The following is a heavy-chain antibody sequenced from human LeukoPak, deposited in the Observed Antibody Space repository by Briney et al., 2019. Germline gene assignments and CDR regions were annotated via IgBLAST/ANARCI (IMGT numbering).Heavy chain of an antibody. Sequence: GGSLRLSCAASGFTFSNYAMHWVRQAPGKGLEYVSGISSNGGRTYYANSAKDRFTISRDNSKNTLYVQMGSLRAEDMAVYYCARDGGFARIGGYGYFCDYWGQGTLVTVPS. CDR3: ARDGGFARIGGYGYFCDY. D-gene: IGHD3-16*01. J-gene: IGHJ4*02. CDR2: ISSNGGRT. V-gene: IGHV3-64*01. CDR1: GFTFSNYA.